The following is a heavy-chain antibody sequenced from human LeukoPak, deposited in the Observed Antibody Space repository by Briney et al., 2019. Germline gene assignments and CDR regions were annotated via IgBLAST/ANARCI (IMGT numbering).Heavy chain of an antibody. J-gene: IGHJ4*02. Sequence: ETLSLTCAVYGGSFSGYYWSWVRQAPGKGLEWVANIRLDGSEKYYVDSVKGRFTISRDNAKNSLSLQMNSLRAEDTAVYYCARDRGYCSGGSCYSVYDYWGQGTLVTVSS. CDR2: IRLDGSEK. CDR1: GGSFSGYY. D-gene: IGHD2-15*01. CDR3: ARDRGYCSGGSCYSVYDY. V-gene: IGHV3-7*01.